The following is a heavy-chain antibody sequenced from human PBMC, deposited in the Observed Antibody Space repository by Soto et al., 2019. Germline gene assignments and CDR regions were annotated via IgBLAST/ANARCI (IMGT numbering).Heavy chain of an antibody. CDR3: AREQALTVMDTRYYYGLDV. CDR2: TWYDGSNK. CDR1: RFTFSSYG. D-gene: IGHD5-18*01. J-gene: IGHJ6*02. V-gene: IGHV3-33*01. Sequence: SLRLSCAASRFTFSSYGMHWVRQAPGKGLEWVAVTWYDGSNKYYTDSVKGRFTISRDNSKNTLYLQMNSLRAEDTAVYYCAREQALTVMDTRYYYGLDVWGQGTTVTVS.